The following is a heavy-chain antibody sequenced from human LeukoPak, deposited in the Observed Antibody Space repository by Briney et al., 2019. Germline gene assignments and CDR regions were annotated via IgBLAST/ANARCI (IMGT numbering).Heavy chain of an antibody. CDR3: AKQLGYCSDGSCYFPY. J-gene: IGHJ4*02. CDR2: ISNNGGYA. CDR1: GFTFSSSA. V-gene: IGHV3-23*01. D-gene: IGHD2-15*01. Sequence: GGSLRLSCAASGFTFSSSAMSWVRQAPGKGLEWVSAISNNGGYAYYADSVQGRFTISRDNSKSTLCLQMNSLRAEDTAVYYCAKQLGYCSDGSCYFPYWGQGTLVTVSS.